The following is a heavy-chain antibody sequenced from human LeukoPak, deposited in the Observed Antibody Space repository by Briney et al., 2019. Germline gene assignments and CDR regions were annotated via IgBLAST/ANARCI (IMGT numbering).Heavy chain of an antibody. D-gene: IGHD2-21*02. CDR3: ARDSSPYCGDDCYFDAFDL. CDR2: INRDGSKN. Sequence: GGSLRLSCAASEFTFGSYWMTWVRQAPGKGLEWVANINRDGSKNHFVDSEKGRFTISRDNAKNFLYLQMNSLRAEDTAVYFCARDSSPYCGDDCYFDAFDLWGQGTMVTVSS. J-gene: IGHJ3*01. V-gene: IGHV3-7*03. CDR1: EFTFGSYW.